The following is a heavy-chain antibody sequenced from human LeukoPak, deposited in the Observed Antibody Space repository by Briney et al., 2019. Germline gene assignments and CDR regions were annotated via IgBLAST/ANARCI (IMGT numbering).Heavy chain of an antibody. CDR3: ARDSGSNYDFWSGYFYYYYGMDV. CDR2: INAGNGNS. CDR1: GYTCTSYA. Sequence: ASVKVSCTASGYTCTSYAMHWVRQAPGQRLEWMVWINAGNGNSKYSQKFQGRVTITRDTSASTAYMELSSLRSEDTAVYYCARDSGSNYDFWSGYFYYYYGMDVWGQGTTVTVSS. V-gene: IGHV1-3*01. J-gene: IGHJ6*02. D-gene: IGHD3-3*01.